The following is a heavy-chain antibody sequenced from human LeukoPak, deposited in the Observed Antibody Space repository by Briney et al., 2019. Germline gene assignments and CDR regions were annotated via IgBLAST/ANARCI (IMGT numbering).Heavy chain of an antibody. D-gene: IGHD3-16*01. Sequence: GVSVRLSCVSSGFTFSNYDMHCAPQVTGKGLERGSDIGNDGDTYYPGYLKGRFTIARENARNSLYLQMNSLRTGDTAIYYCGRQDLGAVIRYWGQGTLVTVSS. J-gene: IGHJ4*02. CDR3: GRQDLGAVIRY. CDR1: GFTFSNYD. V-gene: IGHV3-13*04. CDR2: IGNDGDT.